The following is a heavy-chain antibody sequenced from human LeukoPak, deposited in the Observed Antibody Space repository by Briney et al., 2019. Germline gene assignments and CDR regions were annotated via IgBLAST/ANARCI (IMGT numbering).Heavy chain of an antibody. D-gene: IGHD1-26*01. CDR1: RFTFSSYS. Sequence: GGPLRLSCAASRFTFSSYSMNWVRQAPGKGLEWVSYISSSSSTIYYADSVKGRFTISRDNAKNSLYLQMDSLRAEDTAVYYCARGEDMGYWGQGTLVTVSS. V-gene: IGHV3-48*01. J-gene: IGHJ4*02. CDR2: ISSSSSTI. CDR3: ARGEDMGY.